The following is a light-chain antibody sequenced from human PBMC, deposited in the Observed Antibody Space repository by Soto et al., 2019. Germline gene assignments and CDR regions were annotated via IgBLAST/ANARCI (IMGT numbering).Light chain of an antibody. V-gene: IGKV3-20*01. CDR1: QSVSSSY. J-gene: IGKJ2*01. Sequence: EIVLTQSPGTLSLSPGERATLSCRASQSVSSSYLAWYQQKPGQAPRLLIYGASSRATGIPDRFSGIGSGTDFTLTISRLEPEDFSLYYCQQYGSSRYTFGQGTKLEI. CDR3: QQYGSSRYT. CDR2: GAS.